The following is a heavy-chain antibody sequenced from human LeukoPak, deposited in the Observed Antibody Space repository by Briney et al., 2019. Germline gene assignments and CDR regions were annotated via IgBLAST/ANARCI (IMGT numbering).Heavy chain of an antibody. CDR2: INPNSGGI. CDR3: ARDLKRGYSSGRYSWGTGSSNDY. J-gene: IGHJ4*02. CDR1: GYTFTDYY. V-gene: IGHV1-2*02. Sequence: ASVKVSCTASGYTFTDYYMHWVRQAPGQGLEWMGWINPNSGGINYAQKVYARVTMTRDTSISTAYMELRSLRSDDTAVYYCARDLKRGYSSGRYSWGTGSSNDYWGQGTLVTVSS. D-gene: IGHD6-19*01.